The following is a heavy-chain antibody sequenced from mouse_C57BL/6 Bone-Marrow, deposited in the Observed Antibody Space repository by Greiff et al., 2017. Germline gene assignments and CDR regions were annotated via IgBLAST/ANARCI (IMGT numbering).Heavy chain of an antibody. J-gene: IGHJ4*01. V-gene: IGHV1-75*01. CDR3: ASLTTVVATDYAMDY. CDR1: GYTFTDYY. D-gene: IGHD1-1*01. CDR2: IFPGSGST. Sequence: QVQLQQSGPELVKPGASVKISCKASGYTFTDYYINWVKQRPGQGLEWIGWIFPGSGSTYYNEKFKGKATLTVDKSSSTAYMLLSSLTSEDSAVYFCASLTTVVATDYAMDYWGQGTSVTVSS.